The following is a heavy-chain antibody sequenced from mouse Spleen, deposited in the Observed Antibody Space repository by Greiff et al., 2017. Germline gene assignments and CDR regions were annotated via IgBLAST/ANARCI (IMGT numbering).Heavy chain of an antibody. V-gene: IGHV5-17*01. D-gene: IGHD2-3*01. CDR2: ISSGSSTI. Sequence: EVKLVESGGGLVTPGGSLKLSCAASGFTFSDYGMHWVRQAPEKGLEWVAYISSGSSTIYYADTVKGRFTISRDNAKNTLFLQMTSLRSEDTAMYYCARDGATWFAYWGQGTLVTVSA. CDR1: GFTFSDYG. J-gene: IGHJ3*01. CDR3: ARDGATWFAY.